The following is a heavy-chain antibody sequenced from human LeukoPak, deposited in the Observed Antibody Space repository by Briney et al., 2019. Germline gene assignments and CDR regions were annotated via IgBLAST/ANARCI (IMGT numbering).Heavy chain of an antibody. D-gene: IGHD6-13*01. CDR1: GFTVSGNY. CDR2: IYSGGNT. V-gene: IGHV3-53*01. J-gene: IGHJ6*02. Sequence: GGSLRLSCAASGFTVSGNYMSWVRQAPGKGLEWVSVIYSGGNTYYADSVKGRFTISKDNSKNTVYLQISSLRVDDTAVYYCAKAASSSWPSYYYGMDVWGQGTTVTVSS. CDR3: AKAASSSWPSYYYGMDV.